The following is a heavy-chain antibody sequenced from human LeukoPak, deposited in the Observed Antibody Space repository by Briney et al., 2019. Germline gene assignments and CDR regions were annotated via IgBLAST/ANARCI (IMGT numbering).Heavy chain of an antibody. D-gene: IGHD2-2*01. Sequence: GASVKVSCKASGYTFTSYGISWVRQAPGQGLEWMGWISAYYGNTNYAQKFQGRVTMTTDTSTSTAYMELRSLRSDDTAVYYCARDPLEDIVVVPAARDGWFDPWGQGTLVTVSS. CDR1: GYTFTSYG. CDR2: ISAYYGNT. J-gene: IGHJ5*02. V-gene: IGHV1-18*01. CDR3: ARDPLEDIVVVPAARDGWFDP.